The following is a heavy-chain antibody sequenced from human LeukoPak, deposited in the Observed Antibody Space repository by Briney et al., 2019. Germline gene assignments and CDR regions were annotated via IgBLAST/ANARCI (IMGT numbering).Heavy chain of an antibody. V-gene: IGHV4-39*01. CDR1: GGSISSSDYY. Sequence: SETLSLTCTVSGGSISSSDYYWGWIRQPPGKGLEWIGSIYFSGTSYYNPSLKSRVTISVDTSKNQFSLRVSSVTAADTAVYYCAGQTYYYGSGSYYYRRPPDCWGQGTLVTVSS. D-gene: IGHD3-10*01. CDR3: AGQTYYYGSGSYYYRRPPDC. CDR2: IYFSGTS. J-gene: IGHJ4*02.